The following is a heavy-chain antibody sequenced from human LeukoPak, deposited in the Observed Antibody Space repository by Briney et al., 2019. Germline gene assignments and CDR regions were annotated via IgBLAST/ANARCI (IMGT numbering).Heavy chain of an antibody. Sequence: GGSLTLSCAASGFTFDDYAMHWVRPAPGRGREGVAGISWNSGSIGYAGSVKGRFTISRDNAKNSVYLQMNSLRAEDTALYCCAKGLIYGSGSPLDYWGQGTLVSVSS. J-gene: IGHJ4*02. V-gene: IGHV3-9*01. CDR2: ISWNSGSI. D-gene: IGHD3-10*01. CDR1: GFTFDDYA. CDR3: AKGLIYGSGSPLDY.